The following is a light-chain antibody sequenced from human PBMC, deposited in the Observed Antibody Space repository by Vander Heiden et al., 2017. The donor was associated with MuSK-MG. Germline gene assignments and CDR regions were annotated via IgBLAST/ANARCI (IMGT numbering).Light chain of an antibody. V-gene: IGLV3-21*04. CDR1: NIGSKS. CDR2: YDS. Sequence: SYVLTQPPSVSVAPGTTARITCGGTNIGSKSVHWYQQKPGQAPVLVIYYDSDRTSGIPERFSGSNDGNTATLTISRVEAGDEADYYCQVWDSSSDHWVFGGGTKLTVL. J-gene: IGLJ3*02. CDR3: QVWDSSSDHWV.